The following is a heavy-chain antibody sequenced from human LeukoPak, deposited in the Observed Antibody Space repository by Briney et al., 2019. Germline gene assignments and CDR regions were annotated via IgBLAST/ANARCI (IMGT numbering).Heavy chain of an antibody. V-gene: IGHV4-59*01. Sequence: SETLSLTCTVSGDSISGYYWSWIRQPPGKGLEWIGNIYHSGSTNYSPSLKSRVTISVDTSKNQFSLKLSSVTAADTAVYYCARSYSGIPYYFDYWGQGTLVTVSS. CDR2: IYHSGST. J-gene: IGHJ4*02. CDR1: GDSISGYY. CDR3: ARSYSGIPYYFDY. D-gene: IGHD1-26*01.